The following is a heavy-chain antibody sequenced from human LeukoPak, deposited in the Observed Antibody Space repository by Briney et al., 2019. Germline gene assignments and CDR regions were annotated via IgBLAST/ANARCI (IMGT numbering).Heavy chain of an antibody. CDR3: ASARVRGVRHRVFDY. CDR2: INSSGSK. D-gene: IGHD3-10*01. CDR1: GGTISSYY. J-gene: IGHJ4*02. Sequence: TSESLTLSCTASGGTISSYYRSWIRQPPGKGLEWIGYINSSGSKKYNPSFMNRVITFAEKSTNKFSLKLRAVTAADQAVSYCASARVRGVRHRVFDYWGQGTLVTVSS. V-gene: IGHV4-4*08.